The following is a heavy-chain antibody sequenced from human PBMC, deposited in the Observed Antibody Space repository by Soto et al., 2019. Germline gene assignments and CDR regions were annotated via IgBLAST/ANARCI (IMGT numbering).Heavy chain of an antibody. CDR3: ARASSGLRYFDWLLDDAFDI. J-gene: IGHJ3*02. V-gene: IGHV4-34*01. CDR1: GGSFSGYY. D-gene: IGHD3-9*01. Sequence: PSETLSLTCAVYGGSFSGYYWSWIRQPPGKGLEWIGEINHSGSTNYNPSLKSRVTISVDTSKNKFSLKLSSVTAADTAVYYCARASSGLRYFDWLLDDAFDIWGQGTMVT. CDR2: INHSGST.